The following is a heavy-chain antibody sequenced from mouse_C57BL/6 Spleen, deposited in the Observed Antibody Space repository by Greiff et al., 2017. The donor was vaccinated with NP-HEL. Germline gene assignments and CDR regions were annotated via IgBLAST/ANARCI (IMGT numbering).Heavy chain of an antibody. D-gene: IGHD2-3*01. V-gene: IGHV5-6*01. CDR1: GFTFSSYG. CDR2: ISSGGSYT. Sequence: EVQVVESGGDLVKPGGSLKLSCAASGFTFSSYGMSWVRQTPDKRLEWVATISSGGSYTYYPDSVKGRFTISRDNAKNTLYLQMSSLKSEDTAMYYCARPDGYYVHFDYWGQGTTLTVSS. CDR3: ARPDGYYVHFDY. J-gene: IGHJ2*01.